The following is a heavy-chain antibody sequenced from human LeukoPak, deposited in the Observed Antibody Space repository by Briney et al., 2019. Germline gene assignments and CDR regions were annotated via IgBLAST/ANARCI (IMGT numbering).Heavy chain of an antibody. V-gene: IGHV4-59*01. CDR3: VRLQPNTGEWAFDI. CDR1: GGSISSYY. CDR2: ISNSGST. J-gene: IGHJ3*02. D-gene: IGHD1-1*01. Sequence: SETLSLTCTVSGGSISSYYWSWIRQPPGEGLEWIGYISNSGSTNYNPSLKSRVTISVDTSKNQLSLKLSSVTAADTAVYHCVRLQPNTGEWAFDIWGQGTMVSISS.